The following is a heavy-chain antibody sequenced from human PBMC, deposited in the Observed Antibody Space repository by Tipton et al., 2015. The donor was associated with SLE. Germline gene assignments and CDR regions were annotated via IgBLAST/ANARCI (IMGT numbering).Heavy chain of an antibody. V-gene: IGHV4-34*01. CDR3: ARVPPDWGGDYYMDV. J-gene: IGHJ6*03. D-gene: IGHD7-27*01. CDR2: INQSGST. Sequence: TLSLTCAVYGGSFSGYFWNWIRQPPGKGLEWIGEINQSGSTNYNPSPKSRATISVDTSKNQFSLKLSSVTAADTAVYYCARVPPDWGGDYYMDVWGKGTTVTVSS. CDR1: GGSFSGYF.